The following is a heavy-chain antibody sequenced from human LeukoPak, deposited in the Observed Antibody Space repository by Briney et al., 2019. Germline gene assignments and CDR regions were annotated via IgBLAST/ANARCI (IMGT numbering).Heavy chain of an antibody. J-gene: IGHJ4*02. CDR1: GFTLGDYA. D-gene: IGHD5-12*01. CDR3: AKDRKPDSAYDFDY. V-gene: IGHV3-49*04. Sequence: GGSLRLSCTASGFTLGDYAMSWVRQAPGKGLEWVGFIRNKPYGETTEYAASVKGRFTLSRDDSKSIAYLQMNSLETEDTAVYYCAKDRKPDSAYDFDYWGQGALVTVSS. CDR2: IRNKPYGETT.